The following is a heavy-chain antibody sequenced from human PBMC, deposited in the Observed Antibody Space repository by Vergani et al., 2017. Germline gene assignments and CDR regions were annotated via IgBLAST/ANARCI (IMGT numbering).Heavy chain of an antibody. CDR2: IYYSGST. J-gene: IGHJ4*02. Sequence: QLQLQESGSGLVKPSETLSLTCTVSGGSISSYYWSWIRQPPGKGLEWIGYIYYSGSTNYNPSLKSRVTISVDTSKNQFSLKLSSVTAADTAVYYCASLGEYSWPFDYWGQGTLVTVSS. CDR3: ASLGEYSWPFDY. V-gene: IGHV4-59*12. D-gene: IGHD5-18*01. CDR1: GGSISSYY.